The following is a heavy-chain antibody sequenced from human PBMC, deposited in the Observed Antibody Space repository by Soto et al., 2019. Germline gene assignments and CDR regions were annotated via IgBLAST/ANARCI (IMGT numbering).Heavy chain of an antibody. V-gene: IGHV4-61*01. J-gene: IGHJ4*02. CDR1: GGSVSSGSYY. Sequence: SETLSLTCTVSGGSVSSGSYYWSWIRQPPGKGLEWIGYIYYSGSTNYNPSLKSRVTISVDTSKNQFSLKLSSVTAADTAVYYCARIPRSYSSYRDYWGQGTLVTVSS. CDR2: IYYSGST. CDR3: ARIPRSYSSYRDY. D-gene: IGHD6-6*01.